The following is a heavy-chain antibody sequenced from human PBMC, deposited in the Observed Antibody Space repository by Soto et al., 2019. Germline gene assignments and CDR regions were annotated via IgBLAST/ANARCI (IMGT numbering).Heavy chain of an antibody. J-gene: IGHJ4*02. CDR3: ARDDVLLWSTLDY. Sequence: GGSLRLSCAASGFTFSSYWMSWVRQAPGKGLEWVANIKQDGSEKYYVDSVKGRFTISRDNAKNSLYLQMNSLRPEDTAVYYWARDDVLLWSTLDYWGRGTLVTLSS. CDR2: IKQDGSEK. V-gene: IGHV3-7*01. D-gene: IGHD3-10*01. CDR1: GFTFSSYW.